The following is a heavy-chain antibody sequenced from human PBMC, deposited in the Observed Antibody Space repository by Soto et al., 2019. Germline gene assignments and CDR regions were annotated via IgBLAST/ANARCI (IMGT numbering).Heavy chain of an antibody. D-gene: IGHD3-22*01. J-gene: IGHJ4*02. CDR1: GGSISSYY. Sequence: SESLSLTCTVSGGSISSYYGSWIRQTPGKGLEWIGYIYYSGSTNYNPSLKSRVTISVDTSKNQFSLKLSSVTAADTAVYYCARRTYYYDISGYYSSASFDYWGQGTLVTVSS. CDR3: ARRTYYYDISGYYSSASFDY. CDR2: IYYSGST. V-gene: IGHV4-59*01.